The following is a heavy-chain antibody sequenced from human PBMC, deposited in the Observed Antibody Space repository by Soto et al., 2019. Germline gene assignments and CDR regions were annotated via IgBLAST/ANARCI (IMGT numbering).Heavy chain of an antibody. J-gene: IGHJ6*02. V-gene: IGHV4-31*03. Sequence: PSETLSLTCTVSGGSITRSPYYWSWIRQLPGKGLEWIGYIYYTGSTYYNPSLKSRVFISMDRSKNQFSLNLNFVTAADTAVFYCARALVDGYYGMDVWGPGTTVTVSS. CDR1: GGSITRSPYY. CDR2: IYYTGST. CDR3: ARALVDGYYGMDV.